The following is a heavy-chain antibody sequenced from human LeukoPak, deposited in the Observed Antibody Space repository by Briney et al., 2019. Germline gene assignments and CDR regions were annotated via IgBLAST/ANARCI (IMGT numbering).Heavy chain of an antibody. CDR3: AKDIIDYYDSSGYYGENAFDI. Sequence: PGGSLRLSCEASGFTFSSYARGWVRQAPGKGLEWVSSISHSGASAYYADSVKGRFTISRDNSKNTLFLQVNSLRAEDTATYYCAKDIIDYYDSSGYYGENAFDIRGQGTLVDVSS. J-gene: IGHJ3*02. D-gene: IGHD3-22*01. V-gene: IGHV3-23*01. CDR1: GFTFSSYA. CDR2: ISHSGASA.